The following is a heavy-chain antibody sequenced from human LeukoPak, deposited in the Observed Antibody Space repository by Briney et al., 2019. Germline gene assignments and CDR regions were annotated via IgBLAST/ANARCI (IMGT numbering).Heavy chain of an antibody. D-gene: IGHD3-22*01. J-gene: IGHJ4*02. CDR3: ARDYYDCSGSY. Sequence: PGGSLRLSCAASGFTFSNYAMNWVRQAPGMGLEWVSYISSSSDSIYYADSVKGRFTISRDNAKNSLYLQMNSLRAEDTAVYYCARDYYDCSGSYWGQGTLVTVSS. V-gene: IGHV3-48*04. CDR2: ISSSSDSI. CDR1: GFTFSNYA.